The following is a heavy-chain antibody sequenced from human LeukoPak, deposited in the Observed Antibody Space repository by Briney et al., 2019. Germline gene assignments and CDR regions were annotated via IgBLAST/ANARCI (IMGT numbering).Heavy chain of an antibody. Sequence: GGSLRLSCAASGLTFSSYAMSWVRQAPGKGLEWVSAISGSGGSTYYADSVKGRFTISRDNSKNTLYLQMNSLRAEDTAVYYCAKDPYYYDSSGYFGTFDYWGQGTLVTVSS. CDR3: AKDPYYYDSSGYFGTFDY. J-gene: IGHJ4*02. CDR2: ISGSGGST. CDR1: GLTFSSYA. D-gene: IGHD3-22*01. V-gene: IGHV3-23*01.